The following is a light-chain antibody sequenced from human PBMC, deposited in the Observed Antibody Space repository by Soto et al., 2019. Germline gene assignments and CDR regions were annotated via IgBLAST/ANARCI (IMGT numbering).Light chain of an antibody. CDR3: QRYKNWPP. Sequence: DIVLTQSPCTLSLSPGERATLSCRASQSVSSSYLACYQQKPGRAPRLLIYGASSRAAGIPDRFSGSGSGTEFNLTISSLQSEDFAVYYCQRYKNWPPFGQGTRLEIK. V-gene: IGKV3-20*01. CDR2: GAS. J-gene: IGKJ5*01. CDR1: QSVSSSY.